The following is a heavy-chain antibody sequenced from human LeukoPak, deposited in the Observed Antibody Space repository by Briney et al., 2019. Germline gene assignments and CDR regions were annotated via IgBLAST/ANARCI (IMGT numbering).Heavy chain of an antibody. V-gene: IGHV4-39*07. J-gene: IGHJ5*02. CDR3: ASDYDILTGSKHWFDP. CDR2: IYYSGST. D-gene: IGHD3-9*01. CDR1: GGSISSSSYY. Sequence: PSETLSLTCTVSGGSISSSSYYWGWIRQPPGKGLEWIGSIYYSGSTYYNPSLKSRVTLSVDASKNQFSLKMSSVTAADTAVYYCASDYDILTGSKHWFDPWGQGTLVTISS.